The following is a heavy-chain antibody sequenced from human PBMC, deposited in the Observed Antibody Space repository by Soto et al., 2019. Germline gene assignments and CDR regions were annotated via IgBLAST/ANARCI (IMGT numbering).Heavy chain of an antibody. CDR2: IRSKANSYAT. CDR1: GFTFSGSA. D-gene: IGHD3-22*01. Sequence: SLRLSCAASGFTFSGSAMHWVLQASGKGLEWVGRIRSKANSYATAYAASVKGRFTISRDDSKNTAYLQMNSLKTEDTAVYYCTRRGSSGYYYVRYFDYWGQGTLVTVS. CDR3: TRRGSSGYYYVRYFDY. V-gene: IGHV3-73*01. J-gene: IGHJ4*02.